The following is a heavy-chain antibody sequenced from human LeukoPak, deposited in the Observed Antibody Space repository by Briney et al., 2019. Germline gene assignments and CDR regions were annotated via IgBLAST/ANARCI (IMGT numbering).Heavy chain of an antibody. J-gene: IGHJ6*03. D-gene: IGHD2-8*01. V-gene: IGHV3-21*01. CDR2: ISSSSSYI. Sequence: RPGGSLRLSCAASGFTFSSYSMNWVRQAPGKGLEWVSSISSSSSYIYYADSVKGRFTISRDNAKNSLYLQMNSLRAEDTAVYYCARDPPWSPIESNYMDVWGKGTTVTVSS. CDR3: ARDPPWSPIESNYMDV. CDR1: GFTFSSYS.